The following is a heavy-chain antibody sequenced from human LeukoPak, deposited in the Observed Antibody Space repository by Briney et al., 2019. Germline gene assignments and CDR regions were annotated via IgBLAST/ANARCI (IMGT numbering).Heavy chain of an antibody. D-gene: IGHD6-13*01. CDR1: GYTFTSYD. Sequence: ASVKVSCKTSGYTFTSYDINWVRQATGQGLEWMGWMNPNSGNTGYAQKFQGRVTMTRNTSISTAYMELSSLRSEDTAVYHCARGGNEIAAAAYGRGVDYWGQGTLVTVSS. J-gene: IGHJ4*02. CDR2: MNPNSGNT. V-gene: IGHV1-8*01. CDR3: ARGGNEIAAAAYGRGVDY.